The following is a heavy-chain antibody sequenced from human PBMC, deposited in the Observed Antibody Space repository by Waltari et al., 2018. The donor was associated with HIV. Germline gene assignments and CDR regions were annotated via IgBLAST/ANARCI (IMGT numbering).Heavy chain of an antibody. CDR1: GYSIDSVYY. V-gene: IGHV4-38-2*01. Sequence: QVQLQESGPGLVKPSETLSLTCSVSGYSIDSVYYWGWIRQPPGKGLAWIGSSLHSGSTYYNPSLKSRLTISLATSKNQVSLKLSSVTAADTAVYYCASGSRRGHSHGIDYWGQGTLVTVSS. CDR3: ASGSRRGHSHGIDY. J-gene: IGHJ4*02. D-gene: IGHD5-18*01. CDR2: SLHSGST.